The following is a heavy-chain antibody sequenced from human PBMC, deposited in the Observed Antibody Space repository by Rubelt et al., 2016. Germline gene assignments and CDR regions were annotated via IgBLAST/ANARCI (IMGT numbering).Heavy chain of an antibody. V-gene: IGHV4-39*07. D-gene: IGHD6-19*01. CDR1: GDSISISTYF. CDR3: ARDHKQWYGMDG. J-gene: IGHJ6*02. Sequence: QLQLQESGPGLVKPSETLSLTCTVSGDSISISTYFWGWIRQPPGKGLEWIANVCYSGSTNYNPSLKSRVTISVDTSKNEFARKLTSVTAADTAVYYCARDHKQWYGMDGWGQGTTVTVSS. CDR2: VCYSGST.